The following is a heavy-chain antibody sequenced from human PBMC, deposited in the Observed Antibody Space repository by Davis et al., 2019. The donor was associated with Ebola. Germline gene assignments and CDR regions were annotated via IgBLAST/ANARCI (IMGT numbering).Heavy chain of an antibody. CDR2: INPNSGGT. V-gene: IGHV1-2*04. D-gene: IGHD6-19*01. CDR1: GYTFTSYG. CDR3: ARDQYSSGWYYYYGMDV. Sequence: ASVKVSCKASGYTFTSYGISWVRQAPGQGLEWMGWINPNSGGTNYAQKFQGWVTMTRDTSISTAYMELSRLRSDDTAVYYCARDQYSSGWYYYYGMDVWGQGTTVTVSS. J-gene: IGHJ6*02.